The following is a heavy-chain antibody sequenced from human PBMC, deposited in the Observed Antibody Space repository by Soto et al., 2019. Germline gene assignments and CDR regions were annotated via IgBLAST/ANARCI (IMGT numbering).Heavy chain of an antibody. CDR1: GFTFGGSY. Sequence: GSLRLSCAGSGFTFGGSYMSWIRQAPGKGLEWLSYMSPGSRYPAYADSVKGRFTVSRDNAKRSLFLQMTSLTAEDTAIYYCVRGGGGGLFDPWGQGTMVTVSS. CDR3: VRGGGGGLFDP. J-gene: IGHJ5*02. V-gene: IGHV3-11*06. D-gene: IGHD2-15*01. CDR2: MSPGSRYP.